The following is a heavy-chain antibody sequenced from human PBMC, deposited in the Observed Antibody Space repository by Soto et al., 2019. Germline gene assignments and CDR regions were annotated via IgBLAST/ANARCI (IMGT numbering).Heavy chain of an antibody. V-gene: IGHV3-23*01. CDR3: AKAFLELGGGESFDI. J-gene: IGHJ3*02. Sequence: GGSLRLSCAATGFTFNRFFITWIRQAPGKGPEWIATTSDSDGRTWYEDTVKGRFTISRDNSKHTLYLQMNSLRAEDTALYYCAKAFLELGGGESFDIWGQGTMVTVSS. CDR2: TSDSDGRT. D-gene: IGHD7-27*01. CDR1: GFTFNRFF.